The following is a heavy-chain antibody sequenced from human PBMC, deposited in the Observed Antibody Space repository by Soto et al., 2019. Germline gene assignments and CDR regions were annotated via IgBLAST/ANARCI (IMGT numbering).Heavy chain of an antibody. CDR2: ISSSGSYI. J-gene: IGHJ4*02. CDR3: ARHGVVRGVIKYAFDY. CDR1: GFTFSSYS. Sequence: EVQLVESGGGLVKPGGSLRLSCAASGFTFSSYSMNWVRQAPGKGLEWVSSISSSGSYIYYADSVKGRFTISRDNANNQLQLQINSHRAEDKDVYYCARHGVVRGVIKYAFDYWSQVTLVTVSS. V-gene: IGHV3-21*01. D-gene: IGHD3-10*02.